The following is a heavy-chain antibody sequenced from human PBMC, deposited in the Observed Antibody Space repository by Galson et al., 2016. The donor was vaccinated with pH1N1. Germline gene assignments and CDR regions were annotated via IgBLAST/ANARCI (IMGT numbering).Heavy chain of an antibody. CDR1: GFTFNKYA. J-gene: IGHJ4*02. Sequence: SLRLSCAASGFTFNKYAMTWVRQAPGKGLEWVSAISGSGRDTYYADSVKGRFTNSRDNSKDTVYLQMNSLTVEDTAIYYCAKVPRRGFNAHGVDYWGQGTLVTVSS. V-gene: IGHV3-23*01. D-gene: IGHD5-12*01. CDR2: ISGSGRDT. CDR3: AKVPRRGFNAHGVDY.